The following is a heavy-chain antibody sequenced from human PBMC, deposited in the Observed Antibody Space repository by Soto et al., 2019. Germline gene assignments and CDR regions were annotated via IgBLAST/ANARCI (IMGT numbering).Heavy chain of an antibody. Sequence: PSETLSLTCTVSGGSISSYYWSWIRQPPGKGLEWIGYIYYSGSTNYNPSLKSRVTISVDTSKNQFSLKLSSVTAADTAVYYCARDRVGYDFWSGYYRTYYYGMDVWGQGTTVTVSS. D-gene: IGHD3-3*01. CDR3: ARDRVGYDFWSGYYRTYYYGMDV. CDR1: GGSISSYY. V-gene: IGHV4-59*01. J-gene: IGHJ6*02. CDR2: IYYSGST.